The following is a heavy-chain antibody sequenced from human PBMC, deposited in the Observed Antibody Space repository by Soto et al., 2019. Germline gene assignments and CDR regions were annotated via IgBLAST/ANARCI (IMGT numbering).Heavy chain of an antibody. CDR1: GGTFSSYA. J-gene: IGHJ5*02. V-gene: IGHV1-69*13. CDR2: IIPIFGTA. D-gene: IGHD5-18*01. Sequence: GASVKVSCKASGGTFSSYAISWVRQAPGQGLEWMGGIIPIFGTANYAQKFQGRVTITADESTSTAYMELSSLRSEDTAVYYCAMRGYSYGLGVNWFDPWGQGTLVTVSS. CDR3: AMRGYSYGLGVNWFDP.